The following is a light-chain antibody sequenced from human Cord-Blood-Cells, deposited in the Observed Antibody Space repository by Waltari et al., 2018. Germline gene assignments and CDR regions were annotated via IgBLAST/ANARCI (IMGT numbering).Light chain of an antibody. CDR2: AAS. CDR3: QQSYSTPMYT. Sequence: DLPMTPSPSSMSASVGHRVTIPFRASQSLTSYLNLYQQKPGKAPKLLIYAASSLQSGVPSRFSGSGSGTDFTLTISSLQPEDFATYYCQQSYSTPMYTFGQGTKLEIK. CDR1: QSLTSY. V-gene: IGKV1-39*01. J-gene: IGKJ2*01.